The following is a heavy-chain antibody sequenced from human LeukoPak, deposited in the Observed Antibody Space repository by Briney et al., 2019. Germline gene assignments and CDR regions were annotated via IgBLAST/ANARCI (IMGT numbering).Heavy chain of an antibody. V-gene: IGHV3-23*01. Sequence: GGSLRLSCAASGFTFSSYAMSWVRQAPGKGLEWVSGITGSGGSTYYADPVKGRFTISRDNSKNTLSLQMNSLRAEDTAVYYCAKSRSSGSYCIDYWGQGTLVTVSS. CDR3: AKSRSSGSYCIDY. D-gene: IGHD3-10*01. J-gene: IGHJ4*02. CDR1: GFTFSSYA. CDR2: ITGSGGST.